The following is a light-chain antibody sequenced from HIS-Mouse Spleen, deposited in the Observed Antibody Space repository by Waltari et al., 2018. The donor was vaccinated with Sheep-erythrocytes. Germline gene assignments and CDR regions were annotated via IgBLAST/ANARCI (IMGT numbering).Light chain of an antibody. CDR2: EGS. CDR1: SSDVGSYNL. V-gene: IGLV2-23*01. Sequence: QSALTQPASVSGSPGQSITISCTRTSSDVGSYNLVPWYHQHPGKAPKLMIYEGSKRPSGVSNRFSGSKSGNTASLTISGLQAEDEADYYCCSYAGSSTPWVFGGGTKLTVL. CDR3: CSYAGSSTPWV. J-gene: IGLJ3*02.